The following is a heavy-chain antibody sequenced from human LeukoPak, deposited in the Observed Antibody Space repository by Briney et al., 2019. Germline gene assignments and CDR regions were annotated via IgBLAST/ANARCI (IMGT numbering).Heavy chain of an antibody. D-gene: IGHD3-9*01. CDR2: IEQVGSER. CDR3: ARDGFDAGIYFDS. V-gene: IGHV3-7*01. CDR1: GFTFSSHW. Sequence: GGSLRLSCAVSGFTFSSHWMSWVRQAPGKGLEWVANIEQVGSERYYVDSVKGRFTISRDNAKSLLYPQMNSLRAEDTAVYYCARDGFDAGIYFDSWGQGTLVTVSS. J-gene: IGHJ4*02.